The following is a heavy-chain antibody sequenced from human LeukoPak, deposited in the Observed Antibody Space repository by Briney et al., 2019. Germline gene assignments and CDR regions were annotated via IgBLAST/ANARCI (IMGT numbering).Heavy chain of an antibody. CDR1: GFTVRSNY. Sequence: GGSLRLSCAVSGFTVRSNYMSWVRQAPGKGLEWVSAIYTGGAAFYADSVKGRFTISRDNSKNTLYLQMNSLRAEDTAVYYCARDSSSFLPSLDYWGQGTLVTVSS. J-gene: IGHJ4*02. CDR2: IYTGGAA. CDR3: ARDSSSFLPSLDY. V-gene: IGHV3-66*02. D-gene: IGHD6-6*01.